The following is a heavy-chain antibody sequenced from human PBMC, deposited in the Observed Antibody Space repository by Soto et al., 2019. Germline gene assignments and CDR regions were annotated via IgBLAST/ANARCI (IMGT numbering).Heavy chain of an antibody. CDR1: GDSISSSFW. D-gene: IGHD4-17*01. CDR3: ARYDFGTFDY. V-gene: IGHV4-4*02. J-gene: IGHJ4*02. Sequence: SETLSLTCAVSGDSISSSFWWSWVRQPPGKGLEWIGEIYHTESTVYNPSLKSRVTISVDKSKNQFSLNLDSVTAADTAVYYCARYDFGTFDYWGRGILVTVSS. CDR2: IYHTEST.